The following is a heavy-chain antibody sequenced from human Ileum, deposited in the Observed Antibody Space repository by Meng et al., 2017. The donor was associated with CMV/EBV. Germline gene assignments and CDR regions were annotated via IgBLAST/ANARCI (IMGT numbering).Heavy chain of an antibody. CDR1: LTEFY. Sequence: LTEFYIQWVRQAPGQGFEWIGMFNPFDDTTIYAPKFQDRVTVARDSSTRTSPATVYMEVSSLTTDDTAVYYCARGLSSGFVKTWFDLWGPGTLVTVSS. CDR3: ARGLSSGFVKTWFDL. D-gene: IGHD6-25*01. CDR2: FNPFDDTT. J-gene: IGHJ5*02. V-gene: IGHV1-46*01.